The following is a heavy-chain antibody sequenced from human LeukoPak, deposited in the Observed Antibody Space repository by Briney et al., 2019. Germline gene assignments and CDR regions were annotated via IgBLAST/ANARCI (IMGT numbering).Heavy chain of an antibody. CDR3: ARDLGYCSGGSCNGGVY. J-gene: IGHJ4*02. Sequence: ASVKVSCKAFGYTFTSYGINWVRQAPGQGLEWMGWISAYNGNTNNAQKFQGRVTMTTDTSTSTASMELRSLRSDDTAVYYCARDLGYCSGGSCNGGVYWGQGTLVTVSS. V-gene: IGHV1-18*01. D-gene: IGHD2-15*01. CDR2: ISAYNGNT. CDR1: GYTFTSYG.